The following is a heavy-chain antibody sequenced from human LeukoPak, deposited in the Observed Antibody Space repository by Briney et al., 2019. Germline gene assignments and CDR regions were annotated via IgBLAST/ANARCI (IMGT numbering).Heavy chain of an antibody. CDR1: GDSINNYF. CDR3: ARGWASSWYYFDF. CDR2: AYYIGNT. J-gene: IGHJ4*02. V-gene: IGHV4-59*01. D-gene: IGHD2-2*01. Sequence: SETLFLTCIVAGDSINNYFWSWIRHHPRKGLEWIGDAYYIGNTKYNPSLKSRLSISLDTAKNQFSLKLRSVTAADTAVYYCARGWASSWYYFDFWGQGTLVTVSS.